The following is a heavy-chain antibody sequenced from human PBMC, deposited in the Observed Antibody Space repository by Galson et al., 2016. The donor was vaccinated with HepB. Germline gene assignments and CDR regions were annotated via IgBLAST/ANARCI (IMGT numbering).Heavy chain of an antibody. CDR1: GFAFKNAW. CDR3: ATGTIGLL. Sequence: SLRLSCAASGFAFKNAWMRWVRQAPGKGLEWVGRIKNRADGGARDYAAPVKDRFTLSRDDSRNMVYLQMNSLKSEDTAVYYCATGTIGLLWGKGTTVTVSS. V-gene: IGHV3-15*01. J-gene: IGHJ6*04. CDR2: IKNRADGGAR. D-gene: IGHD3-9*01.